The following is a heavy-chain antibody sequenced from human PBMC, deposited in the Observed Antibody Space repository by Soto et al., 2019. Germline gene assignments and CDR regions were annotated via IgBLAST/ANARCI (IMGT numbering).Heavy chain of an antibody. D-gene: IGHD5-12*01. V-gene: IGHV3-30*18. J-gene: IGHJ3*02. CDR1: GFTFSSYG. CDR2: ISYDGSNK. CDR3: AKPEYAFRGYLAFDI. Sequence: SCAASGFTFSSYGMHWVRQAPGKGLEWVAVISYDGSNKYYADSVKGRFTISRDNSKNTLYLQMNSLRAEDTAVYYCAKPEYAFRGYLAFDIWGQGTMVTVSS.